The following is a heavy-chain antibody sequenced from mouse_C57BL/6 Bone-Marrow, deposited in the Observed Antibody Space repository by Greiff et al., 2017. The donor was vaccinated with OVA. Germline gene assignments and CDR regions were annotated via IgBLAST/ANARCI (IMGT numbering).Heavy chain of an antibody. CDR1: GYAFSSSW. V-gene: IGHV1-82*01. CDR2: IYPGDGDT. CDR3: ARWGLLDY. D-gene: IGHD2-3*01. J-gene: IGHJ2*01. Sequence: VQLQQSGPELVKPGASVKISCKASGYAFSSSWMNWVKQRPGKGLEWIGRIYPGDGDTNYNGKFKGKATLTADKSSSTAYMQLSSLTSEDSAVYFCARWGLLDYWGQGTTLTVSS.